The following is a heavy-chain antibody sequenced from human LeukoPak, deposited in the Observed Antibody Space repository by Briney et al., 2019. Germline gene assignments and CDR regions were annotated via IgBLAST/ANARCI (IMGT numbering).Heavy chain of an antibody. V-gene: IGHV3-23*01. J-gene: IGHJ4*02. CDR2: ISGSGGST. CDR1: GFTFSSYA. D-gene: IGHD1/OR15-1a*01. CDR3: AKDWFATTDY. Sequence: GGSLRLSCAASGFTFSSYAMSWVRQAPGKGLEWVSAISGSGGSTYYADSVRGRFSISRDNAKNTVYLQMNSLRVEDTAVYYCAKDWFATTDYWGQGILVTVSS.